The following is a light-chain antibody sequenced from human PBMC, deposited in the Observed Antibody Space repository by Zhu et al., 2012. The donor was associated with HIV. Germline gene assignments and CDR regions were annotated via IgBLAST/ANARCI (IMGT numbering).Light chain of an antibody. CDR1: QTVSRNY. Sequence: EIVLTQSPGTLSLSPGERATLSCRASQTVSRNYLAWYQQKPGQAPRLLIYGASRRVTGIPDRFSGSGSETDFTLTISRLEPEDFAVYYCQHYVPSPMYTFGQGTKLEIK. J-gene: IGKJ2*01. CDR2: GAS. CDR3: QHYVPSPMYT. V-gene: IGKV3-20*01.